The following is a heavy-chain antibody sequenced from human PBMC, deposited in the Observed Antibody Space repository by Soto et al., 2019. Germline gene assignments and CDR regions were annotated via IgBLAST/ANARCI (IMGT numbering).Heavy chain of an antibody. CDR1: GYTFTSYG. J-gene: IGHJ3*02. CDR2: ISAYNGNT. V-gene: IGHV1-18*01. CDR3: VRAGSAWDAFDI. D-gene: IGHD6-25*01. Sequence: ASVKVSCKASGYTFTSYGISWVRQAPGQGLEWMGWISAYNGNTNYAQKLQGRDTMTTDTSTSTAYMELRRLRTDDTAVYYCVRAGSAWDAFDIWGQGTMVTVSS.